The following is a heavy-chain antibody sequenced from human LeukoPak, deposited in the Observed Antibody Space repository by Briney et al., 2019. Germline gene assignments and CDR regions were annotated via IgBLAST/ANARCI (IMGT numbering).Heavy chain of an antibody. J-gene: IGHJ5*02. CDR3: ARERRTVTTFWFDP. Sequence: PSETLSLTCTVSGGSISSYYWSWIRQPPGKGLEWIGYIYYSGSTNYNPSLKSRVTISVDTSKNQFSLKLSSVTAADTAVYYCARERRTVTTFWFDPWGQGTLVTVSS. CDR2: IYYSGST. D-gene: IGHD4-17*01. V-gene: IGHV4-59*01. CDR1: GGSISSYY.